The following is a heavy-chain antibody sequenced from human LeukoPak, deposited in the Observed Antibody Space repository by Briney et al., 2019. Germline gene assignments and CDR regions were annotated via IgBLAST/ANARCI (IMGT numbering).Heavy chain of an antibody. CDR1: TGSISSNNHY. CDR2: LYYSGST. V-gene: IGHV4-39*07. J-gene: IGHJ6*03. CDR3: AGRYYYYMDV. Sequence: SETLSLTCTVSTGSISSNNHYWGWIRQSQGKGLEWIGSLYYSGSTYYNPSLKSRVTISVDTSKNQFSLKFNSVTAADTAVYYCAGRYYYYMDVWGKGTTVTVSS.